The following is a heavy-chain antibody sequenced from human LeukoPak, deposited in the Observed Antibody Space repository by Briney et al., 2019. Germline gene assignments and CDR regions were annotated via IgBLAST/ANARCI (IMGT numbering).Heavy chain of an antibody. J-gene: IGHJ6*02. D-gene: IGHD3-10*01. CDR3: ARDRYYGSWEYYYGMDV. V-gene: IGHV1-46*01. Sequence: ASVTVSCTASGYTFTSYYMHWVRQAPGQGLEWMGIINPSGGSTSYAQKFQGRVTMTRDTSTSTVYMELSSLRSEDTAVYYCARDRYYGSWEYYYGMDVWGQGTTVTVSS. CDR1: GYTFTSYY. CDR2: INPSGGST.